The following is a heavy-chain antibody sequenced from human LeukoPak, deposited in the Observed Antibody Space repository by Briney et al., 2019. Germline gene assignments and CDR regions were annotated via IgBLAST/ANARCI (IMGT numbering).Heavy chain of an antibody. D-gene: IGHD3-3*01. Sequence: SGPTLVNPTQTLTLTCTFSGFSLTTRGVGVGWIRQPPGKALEWLALIYWHDDKRYSPSLKNRLTITKDTSKNQVVLTMTNMDPVDTVTYYCAHATYYNFWSGYPPFDFWGQGTLVTVSS. V-gene: IGHV2-5*01. CDR3: AHATYYNFWSGYPPFDF. J-gene: IGHJ4*02. CDR2: IYWHDDK. CDR1: GFSLTTRGVG.